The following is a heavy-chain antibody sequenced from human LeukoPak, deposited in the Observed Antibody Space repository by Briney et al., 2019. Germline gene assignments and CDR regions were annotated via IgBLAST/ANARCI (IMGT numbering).Heavy chain of an antibody. J-gene: IGHJ4*02. CDR2: IKEDGSSQ. Sequence: TGGSLRLSCVASGFTFSHSWMTWVRQAPGKGLEWVGHIKEDGSSQNYADSVKGRFTISRDNAKNSLYLQMNSLRAEDTALYYCAKDTSQWLVGIFDYWGQGTLATVSS. V-gene: IGHV3-7*03. CDR3: AKDTSQWLVGIFDY. D-gene: IGHD6-19*01. CDR1: GFTFSHSW.